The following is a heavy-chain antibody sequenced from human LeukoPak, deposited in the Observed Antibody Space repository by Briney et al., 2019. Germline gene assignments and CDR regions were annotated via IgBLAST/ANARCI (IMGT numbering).Heavy chain of an antibody. D-gene: IGHD6-19*01. Sequence: PSETLSLTCIVSGGSISSYSWNWIRHSPGKGLEWVGYISHSGTTSYNSSLKSRVTISVDTSKNQLSLKLTSVTAADTAVYYCARWDDSAWGFGNWGPGTLVTVSS. V-gene: IGHV4-59*08. CDR1: GGSISSYS. CDR2: ISHSGTT. J-gene: IGHJ4*02. CDR3: ARWDDSAWGFGN.